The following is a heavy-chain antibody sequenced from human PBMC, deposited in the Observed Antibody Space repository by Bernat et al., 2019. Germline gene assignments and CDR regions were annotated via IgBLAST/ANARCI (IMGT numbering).Heavy chain of an antibody. CDR2: IIGSGVNT. V-gene: IGHV3-23*01. CDR1: GFIFSSYA. CDR3: AKDIQAGFRGHLDY. Sequence: EVQLLESGGGLVQPGGSLRLSCAASGFIFSSYAMSWVRQAPGKGLEWVSTIIGSGVNTYYADSVKGRFTISRDNSKKTLYPQMNSLRAEDTAIYYCAKDIQAGFRGHLDYWGQGTLVTVSS. D-gene: IGHD3-10*01. J-gene: IGHJ4*02.